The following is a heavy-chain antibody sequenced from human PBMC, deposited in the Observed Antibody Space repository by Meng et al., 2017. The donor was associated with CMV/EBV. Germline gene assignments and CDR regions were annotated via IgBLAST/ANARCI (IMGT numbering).Heavy chain of an antibody. J-gene: IGHJ4*02. CDR2: SSGSGGST. CDR3: AKWSSSGWLDY. V-gene: IGHV3-23*01. D-gene: IGHD6-19*01. CDR1: GFNCSSYA. Sequence: SCAASGFNCSSYAMSWVRQAPGKGLEWVSASSGSGGSTYYADSVKGRFTISRDNSKNTLYLQMNSLRAEDTAVYYCAKWSSSGWLDYWGQGTLVTVSS.